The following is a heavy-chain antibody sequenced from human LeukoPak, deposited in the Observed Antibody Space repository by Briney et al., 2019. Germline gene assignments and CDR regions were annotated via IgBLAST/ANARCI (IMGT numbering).Heavy chain of an antibody. CDR3: ARHSSPYYYDDSGYYGEGFDY. D-gene: IGHD3-22*01. CDR1: GGSISSYY. J-gene: IGHJ4*02. V-gene: IGHV4-59*08. Sequence: PSETLSLTCTVSGGSISSYYWSWIRQPPGKGLEWIGYIYYSGSTNYNPSLKSRVTISVDTSKNQFSLKLSSVTAADTAVYYCARHSSPYYYDDSGYYGEGFDYWGQGARVTVSS. CDR2: IYYSGST.